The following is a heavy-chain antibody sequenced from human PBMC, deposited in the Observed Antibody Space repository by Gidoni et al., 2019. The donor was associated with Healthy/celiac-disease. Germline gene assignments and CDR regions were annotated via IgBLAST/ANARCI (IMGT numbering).Heavy chain of an antibody. J-gene: IGHJ4*02. CDR2: ISWNSGSI. CDR3: AKDGPQGIAEY. CDR1: GFTFDDYA. V-gene: IGHV3-9*01. D-gene: IGHD6-13*01. Sequence: EVQLVESGGGLVQPGRSLRLSCAASGFTFDDYAMHWVRQAPGKGLEWVSGISWNSGSIGYADSVKGRFTISRDNAKNSLYLQMNSLRAEDTALYYCAKDGPQGIAEYWGQGTLVTVSS.